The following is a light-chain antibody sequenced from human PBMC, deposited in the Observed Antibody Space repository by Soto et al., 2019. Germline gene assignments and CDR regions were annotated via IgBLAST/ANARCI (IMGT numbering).Light chain of an antibody. CDR3: QQYNCLYS. CDR2: KAS. CDR1: QSISSW. V-gene: IGKV1-5*03. Sequence: DIQMTQSPSTLSASVGDRVTITCRASQSISSWLAWYQQKPGKAPKLLIYKASSLESGVPSRFSGSGSGTEFTITISSLQPDDFATYYCQQYNCLYSFGQGTKLEIK. J-gene: IGKJ2*03.